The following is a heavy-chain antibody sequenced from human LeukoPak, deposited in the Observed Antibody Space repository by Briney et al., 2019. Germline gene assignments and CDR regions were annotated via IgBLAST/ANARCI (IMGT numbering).Heavy chain of an antibody. CDR2: ISSSGSTI. Sequence: GGSLRLSCAASGFTFSDYYMSWIRQAPGKGLEWVSYISSSGSTIYYADSVKGRFTISRDNAKNSLYLQMNSLRAEDTAEYYCARMYYDILTGYYFDYWGQGTLVTVSS. D-gene: IGHD3-9*01. CDR1: GFTFSDYY. J-gene: IGHJ4*02. V-gene: IGHV3-11*01. CDR3: ARMYYDILTGYYFDY.